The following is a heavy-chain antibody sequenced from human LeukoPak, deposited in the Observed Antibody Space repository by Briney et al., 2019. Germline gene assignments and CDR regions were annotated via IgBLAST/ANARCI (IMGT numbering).Heavy chain of an antibody. Sequence: SETLSLTCTVSGGSISSSSYYWGWIRQPPGKGLEWIGSIYYSRSTYYNPSLKSRVTISVDTSKNQLSLKLSSVTAADTAVYYCARQAIFGVVIALRGYYFDYWGQGTLVTVSS. V-gene: IGHV4-39*01. J-gene: IGHJ4*02. CDR1: GGSISSSSYY. CDR3: ARQAIFGVVIALRGYYFDY. D-gene: IGHD3-3*01. CDR2: IYYSRST.